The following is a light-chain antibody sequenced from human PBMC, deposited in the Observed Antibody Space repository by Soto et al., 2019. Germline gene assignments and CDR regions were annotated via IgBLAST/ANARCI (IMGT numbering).Light chain of an antibody. CDR2: DAS. V-gene: IGKV3-11*01. CDR1: QSVSSY. Sequence: EIVLTQSPATLSLSPGERATLSCRASQSVSSYLAWYQHQPGQAPRLLIYDASNRATGIPARFSGSGSGTDFTLTISSLEPEDFAVYYCQQRSSWPPYTFGQGTKLEIK. CDR3: QQRSSWPPYT. J-gene: IGKJ2*01.